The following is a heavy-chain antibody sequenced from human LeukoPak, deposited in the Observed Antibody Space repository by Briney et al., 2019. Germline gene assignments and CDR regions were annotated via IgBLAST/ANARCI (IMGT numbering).Heavy chain of an antibody. CDR2: IRSKAYGGTT. V-gene: IGHV3-49*03. D-gene: IGHD2-2*01. CDR1: GFTFGDYA. Sequence: PGGSLRLSCTASGFTFGDYAMSWFRQAPGKGLEWAGFIRSKAYGGTTEYAASVKGRFTISRDDSKSIAYLQMNSLKTEDTAVYYCTSVEDIVVVPAAISPVDYWGQGTLVTVSS. J-gene: IGHJ4*02. CDR3: TSVEDIVVVPAAISPVDY.